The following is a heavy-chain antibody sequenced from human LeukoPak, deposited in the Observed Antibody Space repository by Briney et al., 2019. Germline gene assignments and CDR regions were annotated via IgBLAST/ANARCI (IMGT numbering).Heavy chain of an antibody. V-gene: IGHV1-69*05. CDR1: GGTFSSYA. CDR3: ARSQYCSSTSCPVGY. J-gene: IGHJ4*02. Sequence: ASVKVSCKASGGTFSSYAISWVRQAPGQGLEWMGGIIPVFGTANYAQKFQGRVTITTDESTSTAYMELSSLRSEDTAVYYCARSQYCSSTSCPVGYWGQGTLVTVSS. D-gene: IGHD2-2*01. CDR2: IIPVFGTA.